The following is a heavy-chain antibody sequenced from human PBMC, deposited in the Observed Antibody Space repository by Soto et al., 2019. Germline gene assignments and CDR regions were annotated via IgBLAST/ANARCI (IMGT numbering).Heavy chain of an antibody. CDR1: GYSFTKFD. V-gene: IGHV1-8*01. J-gene: IGHJ4*02. CDR3: ARVTAGSSDFDY. Sequence: ASVKVSCKASGYSFTKFDINWVRQAPGQGLEWMGWLNPKSGNTGYAQNLQGRVTMTRDTSISTAYMELRSLRSEDTALYYCARVTAGSSDFDYWGQGTQVTVSS. CDR2: LNPKSGNT. D-gene: IGHD6-6*01.